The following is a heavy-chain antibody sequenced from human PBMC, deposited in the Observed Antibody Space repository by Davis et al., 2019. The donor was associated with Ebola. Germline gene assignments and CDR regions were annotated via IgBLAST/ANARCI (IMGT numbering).Heavy chain of an antibody. Sequence: PSETLSLTCTVSGGSISSYYWSWIRQPPGKGLEWIGYIYYSGSTKYNPSLESRVTISVDTAKKQFSLKLTSVTAADTAVYYCARGGRVGLTDYWGQGTLVTVSS. D-gene: IGHD1-26*01. V-gene: IGHV4-59*01. CDR3: ARGGRVGLTDY. J-gene: IGHJ4*02. CDR2: IYYSGST. CDR1: GGSISSYY.